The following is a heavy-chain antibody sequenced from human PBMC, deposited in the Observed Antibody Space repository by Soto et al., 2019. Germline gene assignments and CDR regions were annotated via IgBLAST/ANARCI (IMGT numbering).Heavy chain of an antibody. CDR1: GFSVSTSGVG. CDR3: AHKGGRGAGMDV. D-gene: IGHD2-15*01. Sequence: SGPTLVNPTQTLTLTCTFSGFSVSTSGVGVAWIRQPPGKALEWLALIYWDGDERYSPFLQSRVTITKDTSKNQVVLTMTNMDPVVTATYYCAHKGGRGAGMDVWGQGTTVTVSS. CDR2: IYWDGDE. V-gene: IGHV2-5*02. J-gene: IGHJ6*02.